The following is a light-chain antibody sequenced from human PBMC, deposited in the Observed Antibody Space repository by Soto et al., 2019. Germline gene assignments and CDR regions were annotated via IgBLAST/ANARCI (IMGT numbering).Light chain of an antibody. J-gene: IGLJ2*01. CDR2: TDN. V-gene: IGLV1-44*01. CDR1: NSNVGSNT. CDR3: AAWDDGLRAVV. Sequence: QAVLTQPPSVSGTPGQRITISCSGSNSNVGSNTVNWYQQLPGAAPKLLMYTDNQRPSRVPDRFSGSKSGTAASLAISGLLSEDEAEYCCAAWDDGLRAVVFGGGTKVTVL.